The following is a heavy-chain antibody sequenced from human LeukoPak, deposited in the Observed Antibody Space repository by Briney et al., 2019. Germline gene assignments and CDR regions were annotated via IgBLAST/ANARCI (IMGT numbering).Heavy chain of an antibody. CDR3: ARRGGSDSFDY. V-gene: IGHV4-39*01. CDR2: IYYSGST. J-gene: IGHJ4*02. Sequence: SETLSLTCTVSGGSISSSSYYWGWIRQPPGKGLEWVGSIYYSGSTYYNPSLKSRVTISVDTSKNQFSLKLSSVTAADTAMYYCARRGGSDSFDYWGQGTLVTVSS. D-gene: IGHD1-26*01. CDR1: GGSISSSSYY.